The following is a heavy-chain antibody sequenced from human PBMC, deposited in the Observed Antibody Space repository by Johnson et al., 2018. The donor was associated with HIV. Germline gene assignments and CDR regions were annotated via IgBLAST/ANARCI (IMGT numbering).Heavy chain of an antibody. D-gene: IGHD3-22*01. Sequence: VQLVESGGGLVQPGGSLRLSCAASGFTFSSYWMHWVRQAPGKGLVWVSRINSDGSSTSYADSVKGRFTISRDNAKNTLYLQMNSLRAEDTAVYYGAKDRTYADSSAEDAFDIWGQGTMVTVSS. CDR1: GFTFSSYW. V-gene: IGHV3-74*01. J-gene: IGHJ3*02. CDR2: INSDGSST. CDR3: AKDRTYADSSAEDAFDI.